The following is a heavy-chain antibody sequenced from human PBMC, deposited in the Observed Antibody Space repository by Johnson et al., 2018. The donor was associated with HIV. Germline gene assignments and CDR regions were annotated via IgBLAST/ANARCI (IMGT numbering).Heavy chain of an antibody. CDR2: ISYDGTNR. V-gene: IGHV3-30-3*01. D-gene: IGHD5-18*01. CDR1: GFTFSSYA. J-gene: IGHJ3*02. Sequence: QVQLVESGGGVVQPGRSLRLSCAASGFTFSSYAMHWVRQAPGKGLEWVAVISYDGTNRYYADSVKGRFTISRHNSKNTLYLQMNSLRAEDTAVYYCARDQTIQLWSDAFDIWGQGTMVTVSS. CDR3: ARDQTIQLWSDAFDI.